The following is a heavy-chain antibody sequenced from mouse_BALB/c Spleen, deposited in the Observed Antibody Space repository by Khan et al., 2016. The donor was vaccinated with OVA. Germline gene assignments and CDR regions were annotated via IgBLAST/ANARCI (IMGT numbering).Heavy chain of an antibody. Sequence: VQLQQSGAELARPGASVKMSCKASGYTFTSYWMHWVKQRPGQGLEWIGYINPSTDYTYSNQNFKDKATLTADKSSNTAYMQLTSLTSEDSAVDDCVNHGSSAAWFTYWGQGTLVTVSA. CDR3: VNHGSSAAWFTY. CDR2: INPSTDYT. D-gene: IGHD1-1*01. J-gene: IGHJ3*01. V-gene: IGHV1-4*01. CDR1: GYTFTSYW.